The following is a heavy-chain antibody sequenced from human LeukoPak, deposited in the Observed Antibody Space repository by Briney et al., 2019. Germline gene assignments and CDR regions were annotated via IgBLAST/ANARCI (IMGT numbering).Heavy chain of an antibody. Sequence: SETLSLTCTVSGGSISSGGYYWSWIRQHPGKGLEWIGYIYYSGSTYYNPSLKSRVTISVDTSKNQFSLKLSSVTAADTAVYYCARELVVPAADHYYYYGTDVWGQGTTVTVSS. D-gene: IGHD2-2*01. CDR1: GGSISSGGYY. V-gene: IGHV4-31*03. J-gene: IGHJ6*02. CDR3: ARELVVPAADHYYYYGTDV. CDR2: IYYSGST.